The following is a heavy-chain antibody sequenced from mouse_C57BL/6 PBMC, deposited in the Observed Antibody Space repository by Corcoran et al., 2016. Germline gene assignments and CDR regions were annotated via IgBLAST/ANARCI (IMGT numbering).Heavy chain of an antibody. CDR1: GYAFSSYW. Sequence: QVQLQESGAELVKTGASVKISCKASGYAFSSYWLNWVKQRPGKGREWIGQIYPGDGDTNYNGKFKGKATLPSFKSSSTAYMQLSSLTSEDSAVYFCAREGYCKYGFAYWGQGALVTVSA. CDR3: AREGYCKYGFAY. CDR2: IYPGDGDT. J-gene: IGHJ3*01. V-gene: IGHV1-80*01. D-gene: IGHD2-14*01.